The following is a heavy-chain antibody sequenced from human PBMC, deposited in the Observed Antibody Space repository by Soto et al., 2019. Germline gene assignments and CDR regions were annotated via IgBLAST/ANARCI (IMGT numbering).Heavy chain of an antibody. Sequence: GESRKISCKGSGYSFTSYWISWVRQMPGKGLEWMGRIDPSDSYTNYSPSCQGHVTISADKSISTAYLQWSSLKASDTAMYYCARLVGFPTGFDPWGQGTLVTVSS. V-gene: IGHV5-10-1*01. D-gene: IGHD2-21*02. CDR3: ARLVGFPTGFDP. CDR2: IDPSDSYT. J-gene: IGHJ5*02. CDR1: GYSFTSYW.